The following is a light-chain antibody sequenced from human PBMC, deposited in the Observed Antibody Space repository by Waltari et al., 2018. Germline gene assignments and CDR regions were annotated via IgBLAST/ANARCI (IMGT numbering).Light chain of an antibody. CDR3: QQHHSFPLT. V-gene: IGKV1-39*01. J-gene: IGKJ4*01. CDR2: AAA. CDR1: QYIVSY. Sequence: DIQMTQSPSSLSVSVGERVTITSRASQYIVSYLNRYQQKERNAPTPLIYAAASLQSGVPASFSGSGSGTEFTLIITSLQPEDFAAFYCQQHHSFPLTFGGGTKVEIK.